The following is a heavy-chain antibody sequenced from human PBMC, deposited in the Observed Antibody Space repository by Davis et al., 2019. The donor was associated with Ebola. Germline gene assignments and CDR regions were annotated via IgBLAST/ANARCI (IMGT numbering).Heavy chain of an antibody. CDR3: AKISGGYYDSSGYPYFDY. D-gene: IGHD3-22*01. J-gene: IGHJ4*02. CDR1: GFTFSSYG. V-gene: IGHV3-30*18. CDR2: ISYDGSNK. Sequence: GESLKISCAASGFTFSSYGMHRVRQAPGKGLEWVAVISYDGSNKYYADSVKGRFTISRDNSKNTLYLQMNSLRAEDTAVYYCAKISGGYYDSSGYPYFDYWGQGTLVTVSS.